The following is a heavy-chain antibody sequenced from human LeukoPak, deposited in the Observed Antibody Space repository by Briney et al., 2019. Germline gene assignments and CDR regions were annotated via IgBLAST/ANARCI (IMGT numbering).Heavy chain of an antibody. Sequence: GRSLRLSCAASGFTFSSYAMHWVRQAPGKGLEWVAVISYDGSNKYYADSVKGRFTISRDNSKNTLYLQMNSLRAEDTAVYYCARDRMPYTAMVTGGGFGYWGQGTLVTVSS. D-gene: IGHD5-18*01. CDR1: GFTFSSYA. J-gene: IGHJ4*02. CDR2: ISYDGSNK. CDR3: ARDRMPYTAMVTGGGFGY. V-gene: IGHV3-30*04.